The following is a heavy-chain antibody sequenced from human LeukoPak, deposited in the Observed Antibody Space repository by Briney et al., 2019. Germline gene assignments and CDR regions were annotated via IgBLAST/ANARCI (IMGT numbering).Heavy chain of an antibody. CDR1: GFTFSSYS. CDR3: ATSHHYYGSGSYYNNFDY. Sequence: GGSLRLSCAASGFTFSSYSMNWVRQAPGKGLEWGSSISSSSSYIYYADSVKGRFTISSDNAKNSLYLQMSSLRAEDTAVYYCATSHHYYGSGSYYNNFDYWGQGTPVTVSS. J-gene: IGHJ4*02. D-gene: IGHD3-10*01. V-gene: IGHV3-21*01. CDR2: ISSSSSYI.